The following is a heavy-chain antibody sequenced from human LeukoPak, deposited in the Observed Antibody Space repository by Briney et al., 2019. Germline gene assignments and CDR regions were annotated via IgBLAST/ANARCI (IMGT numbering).Heavy chain of an antibody. V-gene: IGHV4-59*10. D-gene: IGHD1-26*01. CDR3: ARVVGATYWFDP. J-gene: IGHJ5*02. CDR2: IYTSGST. Sequence: SETLSLTCAVYGGSFSGYYWSWIRQPAGKGLEWIGRIYTSGSTNYNPSLKSRVTMSVDTSKNQFSLKLSSVTAADTAVYYCARVVGATYWFDPWGQGTLVTVSS. CDR1: GGSFSGYY.